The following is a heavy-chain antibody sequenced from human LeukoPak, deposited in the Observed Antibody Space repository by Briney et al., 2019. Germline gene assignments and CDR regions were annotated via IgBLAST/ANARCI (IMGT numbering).Heavy chain of an antibody. CDR2: ISWNSGSI. CDR1: GFTFDEHV. Sequence: PGGSLRLSCAASGFTFDEHVMHWVRQAPGKGLEWVSGISWNSGSIGYADSVKGRFTISRDNAKNSLYLQMNSLRAEDMALYYCANLAAPGSDAFDIWGQGTMVTVSS. V-gene: IGHV3-9*03. J-gene: IGHJ3*02. D-gene: IGHD6-13*01. CDR3: ANLAAPGSDAFDI.